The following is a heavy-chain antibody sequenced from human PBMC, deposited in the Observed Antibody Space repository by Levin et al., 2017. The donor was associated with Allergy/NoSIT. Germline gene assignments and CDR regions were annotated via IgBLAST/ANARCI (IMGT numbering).Heavy chain of an antibody. D-gene: IGHD1/OR15-1a*01. J-gene: IGHJ4*02. V-gene: IGHV5-51*01. Sequence: GESLKISCKGSGYSFPIYWIVWVRQMPGKGLEWMGIIYPGDSDTIYSPSFQGQVTISADKSISTAYLQWSSLKASDTAMYYCARGNDQLVHDYWAQGTLVTVSS. CDR1: GYSFPIYW. CDR3: ARGNDQLVHDY. CDR2: IYPGDSDT.